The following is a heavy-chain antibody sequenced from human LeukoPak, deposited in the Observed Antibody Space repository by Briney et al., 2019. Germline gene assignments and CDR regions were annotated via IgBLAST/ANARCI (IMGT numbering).Heavy chain of an antibody. J-gene: IGHJ4*02. V-gene: IGHV3-33*01. CDR2: IWYDGSNE. D-gene: IGHD3-22*01. CDR1: GFTFSSYG. Sequence: PGGSLRLSCAASGFTFSSYGMHWVRQAPGKGLEWVAIIWYDGSNEYYADSVKGRFTISRDNSKNTLYLQMNSLRAEDTAVYYCARGVMYYDSSGYLFDYWGQGILVTVSS. CDR3: ARGVMYYDSSGYLFDY.